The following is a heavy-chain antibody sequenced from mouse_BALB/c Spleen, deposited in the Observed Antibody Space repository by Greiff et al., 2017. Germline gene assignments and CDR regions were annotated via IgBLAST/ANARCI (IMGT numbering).Heavy chain of an antibody. J-gene: IGHJ2*01. CDR1: GFAFSSYD. Sequence: EVKVVESGGGLVKPGGSLKLSCAASGFAFSSYDMSWVRQTPEKRLEWVAYISSGGGSTYYPDTVKGRFTISRDNPKNTLFLQMTSLRSEDTAMYYCARSGTTVVATDYWGQGTTLTVSS. D-gene: IGHD1-1*01. CDR2: ISSGGGST. V-gene: IGHV5-12-1*01. CDR3: ARSGTTVVATDY.